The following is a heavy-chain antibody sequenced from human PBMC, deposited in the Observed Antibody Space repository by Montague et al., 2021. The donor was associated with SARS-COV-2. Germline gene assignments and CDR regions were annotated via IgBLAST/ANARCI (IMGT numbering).Heavy chain of an antibody. V-gene: IGHV4-34*01. J-gene: IGHJ4*02. CDR3: ARRGRSVWGVTVSAELDY. CDR2: INQSGRT. CDR1: GGSFSGYY. Sequence: SETLSLTCAVYGGSFSGYYWSWIRQPPEKGLEWIGEINQSGRTNNNPSLKSRVIISVDTSKNQFSLKLSSVTAADTAVYYCARRGRSVWGVTVSAELDYWGQGILVIVSS. D-gene: IGHD3-10*01.